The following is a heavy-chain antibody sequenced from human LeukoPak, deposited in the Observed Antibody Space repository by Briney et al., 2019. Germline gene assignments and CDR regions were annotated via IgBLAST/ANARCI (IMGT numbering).Heavy chain of an antibody. CDR1: GGSISNYY. CDR3: ARHDSSGYNFLDY. J-gene: IGHJ4*02. V-gene: IGHV4-59*08. CDR2: IFSSGSS. D-gene: IGHD5-24*01. Sequence: SETLSLTCTVSGGSISNYYWSWIRQPPGKALEYIGYIFSSGSSHYNPSLKSRVTMSVDTSKNQLSLQLSSVTAADTAVYYCARHDSSGYNFLDYWGQGTLVTVSS.